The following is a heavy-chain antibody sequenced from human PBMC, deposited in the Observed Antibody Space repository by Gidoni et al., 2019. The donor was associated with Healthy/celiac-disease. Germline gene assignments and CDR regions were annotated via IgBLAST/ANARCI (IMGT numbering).Heavy chain of an antibody. CDR1: GFTFSSYA. CDR3: AKDIVVVPAAPHDAFDI. D-gene: IGHD2-2*01. Sequence: EVQLLESGGGLVQPGGSLRLSCAASGFTFSSYAMSWVRQAPGKGLEWVSAISGSGGSTYYADSVKGRFTISRDNSKNTLYLQMNSLRAEDTAVYYCAKDIVVVPAAPHDAFDIWGQGTMVTVSS. V-gene: IGHV3-23*01. CDR2: ISGSGGST. J-gene: IGHJ3*02.